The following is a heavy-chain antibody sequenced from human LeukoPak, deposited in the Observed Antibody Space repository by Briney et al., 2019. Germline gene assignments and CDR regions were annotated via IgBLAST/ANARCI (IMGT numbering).Heavy chain of an antibody. CDR3: ANQEWLRFNLNAFDI. CDR2: INPSGGST. CDR1: GYTLTSYY. Sequence: ASVKVSCKASGYTLTSYYMHWVRQAPGQGLEWMGIINPSGGSTNYAQKFQGRVTMTRDMSTRTVYMELSRLRFEDTAVYYCANQEWLRFNLNAFDIWGQGTMVTVSS. V-gene: IGHV1-46*01. J-gene: IGHJ3*02. D-gene: IGHD5-12*01.